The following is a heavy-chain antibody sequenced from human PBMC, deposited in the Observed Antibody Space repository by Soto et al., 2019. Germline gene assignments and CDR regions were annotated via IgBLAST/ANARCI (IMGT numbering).Heavy chain of an antibody. CDR2: IIPIFSTA. V-gene: IGHV1-69*05. CDR1: EGSFSSYA. J-gene: IGHJ6*02. CDR3: ARGPYCGGDCYYYYYYGIDV. D-gene: IGHD2-21*02. Sequence: QVQLVQPGAEVKKPGSSVKVSCKASEGSFSSYAISWVRQAPGQGLEWMGGIIPIFSTANYAQKLQGRVTINSDEYTSTADMDLSRLRSEDPSVYYCARGPYCGGDCYYYYYYGIDVWGQGTTVTFSS.